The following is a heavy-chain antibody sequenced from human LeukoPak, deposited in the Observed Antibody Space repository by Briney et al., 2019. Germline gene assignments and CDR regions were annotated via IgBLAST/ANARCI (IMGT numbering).Heavy chain of an antibody. J-gene: IGHJ4*02. CDR3: AKGPRASGWTYFDY. CDR2: ISGSGGST. V-gene: IGHV3-23*01. D-gene: IGHD6-19*01. CDR1: GFTFSSYA. Sequence: GGSLRLSCAASGFTFSSYAMSWVRQAPGKGLEWVSVISGSGGSTYSAESVKGRFTTSRDNSKNTPYLQMNSLRVEDTAVYYCAKGPRASGWTYFDYWGQGTLVTVSS.